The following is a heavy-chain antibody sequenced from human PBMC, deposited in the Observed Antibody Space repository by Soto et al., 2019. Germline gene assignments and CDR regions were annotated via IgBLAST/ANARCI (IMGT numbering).Heavy chain of an antibody. CDR1: GFTFSSYA. J-gene: IGHJ4*02. Sequence: QVQLVESGGGVVQPGRSLRLSCAASGFTFSSYAMHWVRQAPGKGLEWVAVISYDGSNKYYADSVKGRFTISRDNSKNTLYLQMNSLRAEDTAVYYCARVYGGSNPHEDYWGQGTLVTVSS. V-gene: IGHV3-30-3*01. CDR3: ARVYGGSNPHEDY. D-gene: IGHD2-15*01. CDR2: ISYDGSNK.